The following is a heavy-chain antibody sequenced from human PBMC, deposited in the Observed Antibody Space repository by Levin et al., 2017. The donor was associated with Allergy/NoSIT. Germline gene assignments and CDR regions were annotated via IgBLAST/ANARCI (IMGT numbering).Heavy chain of an antibody. CDR3: ARQVVTSRRSFDY. CDR2: IYPGDSDT. D-gene: IGHD3-22*01. V-gene: IGHV5-51*01. Sequence: GESLKISCKGLGYSFKGYWIGWVRQMPGKGLEWIGIIYPGDSDTTYSPSFKGQVTISADKSISTAYLQWSSLKASDTGMYYCARQVVTSRRSFDYWGQGTLVTVSS. CDR1: GYSFKGYW. J-gene: IGHJ4*02.